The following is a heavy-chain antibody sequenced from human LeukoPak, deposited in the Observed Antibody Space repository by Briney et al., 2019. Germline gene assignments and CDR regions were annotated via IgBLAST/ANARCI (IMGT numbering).Heavy chain of an antibody. J-gene: IGHJ3*02. Sequence: SETLSLTCSVSGASISSYYWSWIRQPAGKGLEWIGRIYTSGSTNYNPSLKSRVTMSVDTSKNQFSLKLSSVTAADTAVYYCARGTGSYYNGDAFDIWGQGTVVTVSS. CDR1: GASISSYY. CDR3: ARGTGSYYNGDAFDI. V-gene: IGHV4-4*07. D-gene: IGHD3-10*01. CDR2: IYTSGST.